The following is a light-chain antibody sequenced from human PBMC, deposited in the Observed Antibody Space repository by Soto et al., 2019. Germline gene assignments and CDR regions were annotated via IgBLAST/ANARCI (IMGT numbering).Light chain of an antibody. V-gene: IGKV3-20*01. CDR3: QQYGSSPRYS. Sequence: DIVLTQSPGTLSLSPGERATLSCRASQSVDSRYLAWYQQKPGQAARLVIHAVSRRATGIPDRFSGSGSGTDFTLTISRLEPEDFAEYYCQQYGSSPRYSFGQGTYLEIK. CDR1: QSVDSRY. J-gene: IGKJ2*03. CDR2: AVS.